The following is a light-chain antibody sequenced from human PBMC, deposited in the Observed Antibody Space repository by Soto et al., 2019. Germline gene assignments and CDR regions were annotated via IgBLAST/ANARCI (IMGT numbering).Light chain of an antibody. V-gene: IGKV3-11*01. J-gene: IGKJ1*01. CDR1: QSVSTY. CDR3: QQQSLWPPT. Sequence: EVVLTQSPATLSLSPGERATLSCRASQSVSTYLAWYQQKPGQPPRLLLYDASNRATGIPVRFSGSGSGTDFTLTINSLEPEDFAVYYCQQQSLWPPTFGPGTKVEIK. CDR2: DAS.